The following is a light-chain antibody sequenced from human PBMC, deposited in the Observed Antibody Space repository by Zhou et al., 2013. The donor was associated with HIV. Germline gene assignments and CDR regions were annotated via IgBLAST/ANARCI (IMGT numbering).Light chain of an antibody. CDR1: QDISGS. V-gene: IGKV1-NL1*01. J-gene: IGKJ2*01. CDR3: QQSYSTLPYT. CDR2: AAS. Sequence: DIQMTQSPASLSASVGDRVTIMCRASQDISGSLAWYRQSPGTVPELLVYAASRLQSGVPSRFSGSGAGTDYRLIISGLQSEDSAIYFCQQSYSTLPYTFGQGTKLEVK.